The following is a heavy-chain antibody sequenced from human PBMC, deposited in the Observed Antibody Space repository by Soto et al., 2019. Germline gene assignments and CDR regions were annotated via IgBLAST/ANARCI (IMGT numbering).Heavy chain of an antibody. D-gene: IGHD1-26*01. Sequence: ASVKVSCKASGYSFTSLDINWVRQTAGQGLEWMGWMQPSTGRTGYAQKFQGRVTMTRDTSINTACMELTTLTSDDTAFYYCARGVSAGVDYWGQGTLVTVSS. V-gene: IGHV1-8*01. CDR3: ARGVSAGVDY. CDR1: GYSFTSLD. J-gene: IGHJ4*02. CDR2: MQPSTGRT.